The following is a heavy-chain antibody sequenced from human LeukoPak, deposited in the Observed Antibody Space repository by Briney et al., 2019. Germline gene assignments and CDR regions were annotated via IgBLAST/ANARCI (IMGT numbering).Heavy chain of an antibody. J-gene: IGHJ5*02. CDR1: GYSISSGYY. CDR3: AREGSTSGTNWFDP. CDR2: IYHSGST. V-gene: IGHV4-38-2*02. Sequence: SETLSLTCVVSGYSISSGYYWGWIRQPPGKGLEWIGSIYHSGSTYYNPSLKSRVTISVDTSKNQFSLKLTSVTAADTAAYYCAREGSTSGTNWFDPWGQGTLVTVSS. D-gene: IGHD3-10*01.